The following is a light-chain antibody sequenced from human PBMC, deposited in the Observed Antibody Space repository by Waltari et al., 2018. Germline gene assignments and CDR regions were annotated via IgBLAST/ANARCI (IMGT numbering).Light chain of an antibody. CDR3: STWDYSXXVWV. V-gene: IGLV1-44*01. J-gene: IGLJ3*02. CDR2: GYS. CDR1: NNKIGSYA. Sequence: QSALXXEASVSGTEGQTVTXSCTGNNNKIGSYAVGWYQQVSHGAPKTLMFGYSLASGIPXXXSASKSGTXXYLTISGLQPEDEADYXCSTWDYSXXVWVFGGGTXLTVL.